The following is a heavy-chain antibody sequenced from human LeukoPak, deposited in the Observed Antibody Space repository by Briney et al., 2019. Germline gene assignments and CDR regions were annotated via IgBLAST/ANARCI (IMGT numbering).Heavy chain of an antibody. V-gene: IGHV3-74*01. Sequence: GGSLRLSCAASGFTFSSYWMHWVRQAPGKGLVWVSRINSDGSSTSYADSVKGRFTISRDNAKNTLYLQMNSLRAEDTAVYYCARPPYYYDSSGYLGYWGQGTLVTVSS. D-gene: IGHD3-22*01. CDR2: INSDGSST. CDR1: GFTFSSYW. J-gene: IGHJ4*02. CDR3: ARPPYYYDSSGYLGY.